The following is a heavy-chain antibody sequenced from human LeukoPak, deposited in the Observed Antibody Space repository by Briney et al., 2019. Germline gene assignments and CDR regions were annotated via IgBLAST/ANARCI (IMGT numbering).Heavy chain of an antibody. CDR3: ASGQIVVVAATGGHDAFDI. Sequence: GRSLRLSCAASGFTFSSYGMPWVRQAPGKGLEWVSSISSSSSYIYYADSVKGRFTISRDNAKNSLYLQMNSLRAEDTAVYYCASGQIVVVAATGGHDAFDIWGQGTMVTVSS. J-gene: IGHJ3*02. D-gene: IGHD2-15*01. CDR1: GFTFSSYG. V-gene: IGHV3-21*01. CDR2: ISSSSSYI.